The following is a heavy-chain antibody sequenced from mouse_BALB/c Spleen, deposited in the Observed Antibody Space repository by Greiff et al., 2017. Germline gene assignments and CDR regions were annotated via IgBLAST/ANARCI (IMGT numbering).Heavy chain of an antibody. CDR3: AGALDGYIDY. CDR1: GFPIPSGYY. J-gene: IGHJ2*01. Sequence: VKLMESGPGLVKPSQSLFLACSITGFPIPSGYYWIWIRQSPGKPLEWMGYITHSGETFYNPSLQSPISITRETSKNQFFLQLNSVTTEDTAMYYCAGALDGYIDYWGQGTTLTVSS. CDR2: ITHSGET. D-gene: IGHD2-3*01. V-gene: IGHV12-3*02.